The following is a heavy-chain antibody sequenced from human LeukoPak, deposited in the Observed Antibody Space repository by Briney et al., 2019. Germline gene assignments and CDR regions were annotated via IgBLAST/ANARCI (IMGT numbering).Heavy chain of an antibody. Sequence: PGGSLRLSCAASGFSLSAYWMTWVRQAPGKGLEWVANINRDGSQKNHVDSVKGRFTISRDNAKNSLYLQMNSLRAEDTAVYYCARVMCSSTSCSYDAFDIWGQGTMVTVSS. CDR3: ARVMCSSTSCSYDAFDI. CDR1: GFSLSAYW. D-gene: IGHD2-2*01. CDR2: INRDGSQK. V-gene: IGHV3-7*01. J-gene: IGHJ3*02.